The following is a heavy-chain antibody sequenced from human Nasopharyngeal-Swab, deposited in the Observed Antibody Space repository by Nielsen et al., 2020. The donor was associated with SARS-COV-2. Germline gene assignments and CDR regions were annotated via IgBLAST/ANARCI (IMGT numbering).Heavy chain of an antibody. D-gene: IGHD3-22*01. CDR2: IYYSGST. V-gene: IGHV4-59*01. J-gene: IGHJ3*02. CDR3: ARGGGGYPRDAFDI. Sequence: WLRQPPGKGLEWIGHIYYSGSTNYNPSLKSRVTISVDTSKNQFSLKLSSVTAADTAVYYCARGGGGYPRDAFDIWGQGTMVTVSS.